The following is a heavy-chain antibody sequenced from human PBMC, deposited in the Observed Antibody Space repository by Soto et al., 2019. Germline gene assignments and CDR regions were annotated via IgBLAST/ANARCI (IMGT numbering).Heavy chain of an antibody. D-gene: IGHD2-15*01. CDR1: GYTFTSYG. CDR3: ARRQDYCSGGSCYMSYFDY. V-gene: IGHV1-18*01. J-gene: IGHJ4*02. Sequence: GASVKVSCKASGYTFTSYGISWVRQAPGQGLEWMGWISAYNCNTNYAQKLQGRVTMTTDTSTSTAYMELRSLRSDDTAVYYCARRQDYCSGGSCYMSYFDYWGQGTLVTVSS. CDR2: ISAYNCNT.